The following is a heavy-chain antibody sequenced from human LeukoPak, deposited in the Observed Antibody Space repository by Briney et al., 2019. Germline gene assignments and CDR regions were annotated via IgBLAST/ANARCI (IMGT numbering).Heavy chain of an antibody. J-gene: IGHJ4*02. CDR2: IYYTGRT. CDR1: GDSISSSDFH. Sequence: PSETLSLTCSVSGDSISSSDFHWGWIRQPPGKGLEWIGTIYYTGRTYYNPFLKTRLTISVDTSKNHFSLRLSSATAADTAVYYCARHGKRVALAGYYFDSWGQGTLVSVSP. D-gene: IGHD1-1*01. CDR3: ARHGKRVALAGYYFDS. V-gene: IGHV4-39*01.